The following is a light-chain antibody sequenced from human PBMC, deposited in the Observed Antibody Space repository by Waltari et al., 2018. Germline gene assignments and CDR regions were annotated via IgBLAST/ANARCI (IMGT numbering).Light chain of an antibody. CDR3: PSSDTRLTASL. CDR2: GNT. J-gene: IGLJ2*01. CDR1: SSNIGAGSD. Sequence: QSGLTQPPSVSGAPGQRVTISCTGSSSNIGAGSDVHWYQVLPGAAPQLLIYGNTTLPSGRPDRFSCSKSCPSASLAITGLQAQDEADYFCPSSDTRLTASLFGGGTKLTVL. V-gene: IGLV1-40*01.